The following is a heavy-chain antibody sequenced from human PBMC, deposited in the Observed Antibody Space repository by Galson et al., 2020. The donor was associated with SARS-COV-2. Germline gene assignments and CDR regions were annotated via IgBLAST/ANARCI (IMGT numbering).Heavy chain of an antibody. CDR3: AREGRATVTTNY. D-gene: IGHD4-17*01. J-gene: IGHJ4*02. CDR1: GFSFSSYW. V-gene: IGHV3-74*01. CDR2: INSDGSST. Sequence: GESLKISCAASGFSFSSYWMHWVRQAPGKGLVWVSRINSDGSSTNYADSVKGRFTISRDNAKDTLYLQMNSLRAEDTAVYYCAREGRATVTTNYWGQGTLVTVSS.